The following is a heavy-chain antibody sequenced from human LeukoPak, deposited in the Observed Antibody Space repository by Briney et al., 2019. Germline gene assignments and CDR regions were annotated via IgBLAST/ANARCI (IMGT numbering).Heavy chain of an antibody. V-gene: IGHV4-30-2*01. J-gene: IGHJ4*02. CDR1: XXSSXXXS. CDR2: IYHSGST. Sequence: XXSSXXXSWSWIXQPPGKGLEWIGYIYHSGSTYYNPSLKSRVTISVDRSKNQFSLKLSSVTAADTAVYYCARAGSLLSLDYWGQGTLVTVSS. D-gene: IGHD3-10*01. CDR3: ARAGSLLSLDY.